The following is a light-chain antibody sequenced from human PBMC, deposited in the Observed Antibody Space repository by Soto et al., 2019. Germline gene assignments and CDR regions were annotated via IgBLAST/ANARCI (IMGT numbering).Light chain of an antibody. CDR3: QHYGTSPST. J-gene: IGKJ1*01. CDR2: GAS. V-gene: IGKV3-20*01. Sequence: EILMTPSPATLSVSPGARATLSCRASQSISNLLAWYQQKPGQAPRLLIYGASKRTTGIPDRFSGSGSGTDFTLTISRLEPEDFAVYYCQHYGTSPSTFGRGTKVDI. CDR1: QSISNL.